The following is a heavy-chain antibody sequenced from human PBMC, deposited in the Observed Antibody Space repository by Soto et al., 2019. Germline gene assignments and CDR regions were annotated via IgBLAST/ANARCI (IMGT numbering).Heavy chain of an antibody. J-gene: IGHJ3*02. CDR2: ISYDGSNK. CDR1: GFTFSTDD. V-gene: IGHV3-30*18. D-gene: IGHD3-22*01. Sequence: EASLRLSCAASGFTFSTDDMHWVRQPPGKGLKWVAVISYDGSNKYYADSVKDRFTISRNNSKHTPNLQMNSLRAHDTAVHYCSKGITMIVVVPNDAFDIWGQGTMVT. CDR3: SKGITMIVVVPNDAFDI.